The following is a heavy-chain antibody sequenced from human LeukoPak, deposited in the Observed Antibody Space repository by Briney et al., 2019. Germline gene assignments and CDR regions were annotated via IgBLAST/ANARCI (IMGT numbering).Heavy chain of an antibody. D-gene: IGHD6-13*01. CDR1: GGSIRSYY. J-gene: IGHJ4*02. Sequence: SETLSLTCTVSGGSIRSYYWGWIRQPPGEGLEWIGYIYYSGSTEYDPSLKSRVTISVDTSKNQFSLKVTSVTAADTAVYYCARHFSGAAAPLPFDFWGQGTLVTVSS. CDR2: IYYSGST. CDR3: ARHFSGAAAPLPFDF. V-gene: IGHV4-59*08.